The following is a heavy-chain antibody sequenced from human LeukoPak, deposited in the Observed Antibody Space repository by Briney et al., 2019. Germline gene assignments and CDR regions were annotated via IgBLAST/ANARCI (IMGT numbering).Heavy chain of an antibody. CDR1: GFTFSSYG. V-gene: IGHV3-30*18. Sequence: GRSLRPSCAASGFTFSSYGMHWVRQAPGKGLEWVAVISYDGSNKYYADSVKGRFTISRDNSKNTLYLQMNSLRAEDTAVYYCAKEMTTVTTFSLDYWGQGTLVTVSS. J-gene: IGHJ4*02. D-gene: IGHD4-17*01. CDR2: ISYDGSNK. CDR3: AKEMTTVTTFSLDY.